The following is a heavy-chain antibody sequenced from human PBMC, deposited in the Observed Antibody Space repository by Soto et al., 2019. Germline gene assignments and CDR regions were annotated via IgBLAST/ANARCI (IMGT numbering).Heavy chain of an antibody. CDR1: GYTFTTYG. CDR2: ISGYNGHT. J-gene: IGHJ6*02. CDR3: AREGEMPYYYYGLDV. Sequence: QVKLVQSGAEVRKHGASVKVSCKASGYTFTTYGISWVRQAPGQGLEWMGWISGYNGHTKYAQKFQGRVTMTTDTSTSTVYMDLRSLIADDTAVYYCAREGEMPYYYYGLDVWGQGTTFTVSS. D-gene: IGHD3-16*01. V-gene: IGHV1-18*01.